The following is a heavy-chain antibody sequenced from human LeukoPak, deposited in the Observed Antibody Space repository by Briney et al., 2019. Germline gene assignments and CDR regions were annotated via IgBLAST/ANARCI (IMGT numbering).Heavy chain of an antibody. Sequence: ASVKVSCKASGYTFTSYGIGWVRQAPGQGLEWMGWISANNGSTNYAQKFQGRVTMTTDTSTSTVYMELRSLTSDDTAVYYCARVVVRGVNWFDPWGQGTLVTVSS. V-gene: IGHV1-18*04. CDR1: GYTFTSYG. CDR3: ARVVVRGVNWFDP. J-gene: IGHJ5*02. D-gene: IGHD3-10*01. CDR2: ISANNGST.